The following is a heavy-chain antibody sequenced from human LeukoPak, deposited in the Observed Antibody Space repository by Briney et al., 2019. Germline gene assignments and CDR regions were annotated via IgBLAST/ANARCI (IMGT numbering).Heavy chain of an antibody. J-gene: IGHJ6*02. D-gene: IGHD2-2*01. Sequence: GASVKVSCTASGYTFTSFGISWVRQAPGQGLEWMGWISAYNGNTNYAQKLQGRVTMTTDTSTSTAYMELRSLRSDDTAVYYCATYCSSTSCYSPYYYYGMDVWGQGTTVTVSS. CDR1: GYTFTSFG. CDR2: ISAYNGNT. V-gene: IGHV1-18*01. CDR3: ATYCSSTSCYSPYYYYGMDV.